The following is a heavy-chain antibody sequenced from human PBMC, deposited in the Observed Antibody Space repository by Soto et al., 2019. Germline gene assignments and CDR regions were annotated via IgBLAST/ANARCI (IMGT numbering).Heavy chain of an antibody. V-gene: IGHV1-69*13. CDR1: GGTFSSYA. CDR2: IIPIFGTA. D-gene: IGHD3-22*01. J-gene: IGHJ5*02. CDR3: ARDGRDYYDSSGPLDLYDP. Sequence: ASVKFSCKASGGTFSSYAISWVRRAPGQGLEWMGGIIPIFGTASYAQKFQGRVTITADESTSTAYMELSSLRSEDTAVYYCARDGRDYYDSSGPLDLYDPWGQGTLVPVSS.